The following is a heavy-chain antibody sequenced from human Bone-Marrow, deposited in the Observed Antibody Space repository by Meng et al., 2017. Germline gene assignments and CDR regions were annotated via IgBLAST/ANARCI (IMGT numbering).Heavy chain of an antibody. V-gene: IGHV1-46*01. CDR2: INPSGGST. D-gene: IGHD3-10*01. CDR1: GGTFSSYA. CDR3: ARKYGVGSYLIYYFDS. Sequence: ASVKVSCKASGGTFSSYAISWVRQAPGQGLEWMGIINPSGGSTSYAQKFQGRVTMTRDTSTSTVYMGLSSLRSDDTAVYYCARKYGVGSYLIYYFDSWGQGTPVTVSS. J-gene: IGHJ4*02.